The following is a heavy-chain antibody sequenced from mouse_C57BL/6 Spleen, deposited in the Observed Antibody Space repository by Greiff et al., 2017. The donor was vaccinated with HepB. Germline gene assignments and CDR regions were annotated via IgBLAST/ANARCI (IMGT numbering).Heavy chain of an antibody. CDR3: ARSRAAQATSYFDY. CDR1: GYTFTSYW. Sequence: QVQLQQPGAELVKPGASVKMSCKASGYTFTSYWITWVKQRPGQGLEWIGDIYPGSGSTNYNEKFKSKATLTVDTSSSTAYMQLSSLTSEDSAVYYCARSRAAQATSYFDYWGQGTTLTVSS. CDR2: IYPGSGST. D-gene: IGHD3-2*02. J-gene: IGHJ2*01. V-gene: IGHV1-55*01.